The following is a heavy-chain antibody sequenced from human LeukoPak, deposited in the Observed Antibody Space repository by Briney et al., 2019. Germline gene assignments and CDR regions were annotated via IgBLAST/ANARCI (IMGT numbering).Heavy chain of an antibody. CDR1: GGSISSYY. J-gene: IGHJ6*03. CDR3: ARDRVEGSGSYGPLYYYMDV. Sequence: SETLSLTCTVSGGSISSYYWIWVRQPAGKGLEWIGRIHTSGSTNYNPSLKSRVTISVDTSKNQFSLKLSSVTAADTAVYYCARDRVEGSGSYGPLYYYMDVWGKGTTVTVSS. V-gene: IGHV4-4*07. CDR2: IHTSGST. D-gene: IGHD3-10*01.